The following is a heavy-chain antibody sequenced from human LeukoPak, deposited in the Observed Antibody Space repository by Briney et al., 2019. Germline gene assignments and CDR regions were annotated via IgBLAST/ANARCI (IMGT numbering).Heavy chain of an antibody. D-gene: IGHD2-15*01. V-gene: IGHV4-34*01. J-gene: IGHJ6*03. Sequence: SETLSLTCAVYGGSFSGYYWSWLRQPPGKGLEWIGEINHSGSTNYNPSLKSRVTISVDTSKNQFSLKLSSVTAADTAVYYCARGNKGLGYCSGGSCYQGYYYYYYMDVWGKGTTVTVSS. CDR1: GGSFSGYY. CDR3: ARGNKGLGYCSGGSCYQGYYYYYYMDV. CDR2: INHSGST.